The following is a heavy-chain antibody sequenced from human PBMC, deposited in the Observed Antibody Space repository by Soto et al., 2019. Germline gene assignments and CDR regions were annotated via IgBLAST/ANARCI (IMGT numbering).Heavy chain of an antibody. V-gene: IGHV3-23*01. CDR3: AKDRLGGGLDY. CDR1: GFIFSNYA. CDR2: VTSRGDTT. Sequence: EVQLLQSGGSLVQPGGSLRLSCAASGFIFSNYAMNWVRQAPGKGLEWVSIVTSRGDTTYYADSVKGRFTISRDNSKNTLYLQVNSLTAEDTAVYYCAKDRLGGGLDYWGQGTLVSVSS. J-gene: IGHJ4*02. D-gene: IGHD3-16*01.